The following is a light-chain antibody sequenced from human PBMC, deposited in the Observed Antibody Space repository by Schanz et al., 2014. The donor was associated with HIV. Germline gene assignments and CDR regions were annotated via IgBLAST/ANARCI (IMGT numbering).Light chain of an antibody. CDR3: SSLAADNTVV. CDR1: SNDVGTYNL. J-gene: IGLJ2*01. CDR2: DVS. V-gene: IGLV2-14*02. Sequence: QSALTQPASVSGSPGQSITISCTGTSNDVGTYNLVSWYQQHPGKAPQLMIYDVSNRPSGVSSRFSGSKSGNTASLTVSELLAEDEGDYYCSSLAADNTVVFGGGTKLTVL.